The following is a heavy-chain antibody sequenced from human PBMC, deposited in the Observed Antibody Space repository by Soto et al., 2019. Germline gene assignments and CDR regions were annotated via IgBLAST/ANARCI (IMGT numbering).Heavy chain of an antibody. CDR2: ISYDGSNK. V-gene: IGHV3-30-3*01. CDR3: ARAVYSSSSLHYYYGMDV. Sequence: GGSLILSCAASGFTFSSYAMHWVRQAPGKGLEWVAVISYDGSNKYYADSVKGRFTISRDNSKNTLYLQMNSLRAEDTAVYYCARAVYSSSSLHYYYGMDVWGQGTTVTVSS. D-gene: IGHD6-6*01. CDR1: GFTFSSYA. J-gene: IGHJ6*02.